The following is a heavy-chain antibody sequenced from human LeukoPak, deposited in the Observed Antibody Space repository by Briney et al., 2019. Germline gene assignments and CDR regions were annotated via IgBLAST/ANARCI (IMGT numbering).Heavy chain of an antibody. CDR2: ISGSGGSK. J-gene: IGHJ4*02. CDR3: AKDRATVTTRGLDY. D-gene: IGHD4-17*01. V-gene: IGHV3-23*01. Sequence: GGSLRLSCAASGFTFSSYAMSWVRQAPGKGLEWVSTISGSGGSKYYADSVRGRFTISRDNSMDTLYLQMNSLRAEDAAVYSCAKDRATVTTRGLDYWGQGTLVTVSS. CDR1: GFTFSSYA.